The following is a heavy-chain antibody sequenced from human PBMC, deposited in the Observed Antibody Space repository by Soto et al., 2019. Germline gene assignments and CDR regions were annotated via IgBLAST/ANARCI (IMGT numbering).Heavy chain of an antibody. D-gene: IGHD6-19*01. J-gene: IGHJ4*02. Sequence: HVLMQESGPGLVKPSETLSLTCTVSGASVSSGYHYWSWIRQPPGKRLEWIGFIYNGVITNYSPSLKSRVYISADTSRNQVSLKVSYVTAADTAVYYCARGWDANSWGQGALVTVSS. CDR1: GASVSSGYHY. CDR2: IYNGVIT. V-gene: IGHV4-61*01. CDR3: ARGWDANS.